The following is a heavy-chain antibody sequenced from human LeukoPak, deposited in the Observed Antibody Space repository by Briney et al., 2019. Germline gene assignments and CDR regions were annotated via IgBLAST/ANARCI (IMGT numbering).Heavy chain of an antibody. Sequence: GGSLRLSCAASGFTFSSYGMHWVRQAPGKGMEWVAFIRYDGSNKYYADSVKGRFTISRDNSKNTLYLQMNSLRAEDTAVYYCAKAPDYYDSSGYFVYWGQGTLVTVSS. CDR2: IRYDGSNK. V-gene: IGHV3-30*02. J-gene: IGHJ4*02. CDR3: AKAPDYYDSSGYFVY. CDR1: GFTFSSYG. D-gene: IGHD3-22*01.